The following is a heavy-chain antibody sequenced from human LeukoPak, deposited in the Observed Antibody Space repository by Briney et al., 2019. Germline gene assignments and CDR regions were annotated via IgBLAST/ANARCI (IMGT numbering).Heavy chain of an antibody. CDR3: VRGEYYQDGIGNYKFDN. D-gene: IGHD3-9*01. J-gene: IGHJ4*02. CDR1: GYSFTSYY. V-gene: IGHV1-46*01. CDR2: INPSGGST. Sequence: GASVKVSCKASGYSFTSYYMHWVRQAPGQGLEWMGIINPSGGSTSYAQKFQGRVTMTRDTSTSTVYMELSSLRSEDTAVYYCVRGEYYQDGIGNYKFDNWGQGTRVTVSS.